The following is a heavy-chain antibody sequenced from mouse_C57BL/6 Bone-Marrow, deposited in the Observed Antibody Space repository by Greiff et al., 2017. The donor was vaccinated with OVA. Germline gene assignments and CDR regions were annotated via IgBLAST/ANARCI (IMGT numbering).Heavy chain of an antibody. CDR1: GFTFSGYG. CDR2: ISSGGGYT. D-gene: IGHD1-1*01. J-gene: IGHJ1*03. CDR3: ARPATVVAPWDFDG. V-gene: IGHV5-6*01. Sequence: EVKLMESGGDLVKPGGSLKLSCAASGFTFSGYGMSWVRQTPDKRLEWVATISSGGGYTDYPDSLQGRFTISRDTAKNTLYLQMSSLKAEDAAMYYCARPATVVAPWDFDGWGTGTTVTVSS.